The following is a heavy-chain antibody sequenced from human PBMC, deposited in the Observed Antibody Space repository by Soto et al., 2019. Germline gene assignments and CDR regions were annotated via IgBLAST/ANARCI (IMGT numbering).Heavy chain of an antibody. CDR2: IYWDDDK. D-gene: IGHD2-15*01. CDR1: GFSLSSSGVG. CDR3: ARLVVAGITYCFDT. V-gene: IGHV2-5*02. Sequence: QITLKESGPTLVKPTQPLTLTCTVSGFSLSSSGVGVGWIRQPPGKALEWLTFIYWDDDKLYSPSLKSTLTITKPTSKTQVVLTTTAMDPVDTATYYSARLVVAGITYCFDTWGQGTLLSVSS. J-gene: IGHJ4*02.